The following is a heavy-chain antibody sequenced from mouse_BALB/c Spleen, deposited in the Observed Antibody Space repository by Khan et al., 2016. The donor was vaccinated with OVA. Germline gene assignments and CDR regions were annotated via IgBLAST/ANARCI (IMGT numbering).Heavy chain of an antibody. V-gene: IGHV1-20*02. CDR1: GYSFTGYF. J-gene: IGHJ2*01. CDR2: INPHIGEA. Sequence: VQLKESGPELVKPGASVKISCTASGYSFTGYFMNWVMQSHGKSLEWIGRINPHIGEAFYNQKFKGKATLTVDESSSTAHMELRSLASDDSAVYYCARKNGSDFDYWGQGTTLTVSS. D-gene: IGHD1-1*01. CDR3: ARKNGSDFDY.